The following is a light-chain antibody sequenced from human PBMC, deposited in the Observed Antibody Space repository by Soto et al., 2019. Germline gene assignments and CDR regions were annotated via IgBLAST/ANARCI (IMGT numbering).Light chain of an antibody. J-gene: IGLJ2*01. CDR1: NSDVGRYNY. CDR3: RSYTRSGPVI. Sequence: QSALTQPASVSGSPGQSVTISCTGTNSDVGRYNYVSWYQQHPGKAPKFLIYEVSDRPSGVHTRFSGSKSGNTASLTISGIRAEDASDYSCRSYTRSGPVIFGGGTKLTVL. V-gene: IGLV2-14*01. CDR2: EVS.